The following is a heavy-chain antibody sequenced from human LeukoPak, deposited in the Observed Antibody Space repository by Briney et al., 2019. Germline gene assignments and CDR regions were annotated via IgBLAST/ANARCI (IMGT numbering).Heavy chain of an antibody. CDR1: GFTFRNYG. D-gene: IGHD6-19*01. V-gene: IGHV3-33*01. CDR2: IWYDGSRD. Sequence: GGSLRLSCAASGFTFRNYGMNWVRQAPGKGLEWVALIWYDGSRDYYVDFVKGRFTVSRDNSKNTLYMQMKNLRAEDTAVYYCATVRGSDWYMDYWGQGTLVTVSS. J-gene: IGHJ4*02. CDR3: ATVRGSDWYMDY.